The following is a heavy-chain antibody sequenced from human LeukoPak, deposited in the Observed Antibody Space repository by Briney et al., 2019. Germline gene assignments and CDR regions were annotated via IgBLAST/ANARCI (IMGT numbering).Heavy chain of an antibody. CDR2: FDPEDGET. CDR1: GYTLTELS. Sequence: ASVKVSCKVSGYTLTELSMHWVRQAPGKGLEWMGGFDPEDGETIYAQKFQGRVTMTEDTSTDTAYMELSSLGSEDTAVYYCATDWRKVARPMRAYYYYGMDVWGQGTTVTVSS. J-gene: IGHJ6*02. V-gene: IGHV1-24*01. D-gene: IGHD6-6*01. CDR3: ATDWRKVARPMRAYYYYGMDV.